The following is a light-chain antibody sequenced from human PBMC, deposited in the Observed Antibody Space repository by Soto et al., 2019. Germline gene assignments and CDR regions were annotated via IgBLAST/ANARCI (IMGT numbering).Light chain of an antibody. CDR1: QTISSNN. CDR3: QQYGSWT. J-gene: IGKJ1*01. CDR2: VTS. V-gene: IGKV3-20*01. Sequence: EIVLTQSPGTLSVSPGERATLSCRASQTISSNNLAWYQQKPGQAPSLLIYVTSSRATGIPDRFGGSGSGTDFALTISRLEPADYEIYYCQQYGSWTFGQGTKVEI.